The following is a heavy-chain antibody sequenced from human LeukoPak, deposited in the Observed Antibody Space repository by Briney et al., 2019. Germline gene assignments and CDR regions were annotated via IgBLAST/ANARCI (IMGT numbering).Heavy chain of an antibody. V-gene: IGHV4-4*07. D-gene: IGHD3-3*01. CDR3: ATLWSGNYYYYMDV. CDR2: IYTSGST. CDR1: GGSISSYY. J-gene: IGHJ6*03. Sequence: PSETLSLTCIVSGGSISSYYWSWIRQPAGKGLEWIGRIYTSGSTNYNPSLKSRVTMSVDTSKNQFSLKLSSVTAADTAVYYCATLWSGNYYYYMDVWGKGTTVTVSS.